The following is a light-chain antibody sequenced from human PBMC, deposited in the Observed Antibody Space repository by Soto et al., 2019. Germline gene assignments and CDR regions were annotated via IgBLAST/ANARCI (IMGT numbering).Light chain of an antibody. V-gene: IGLV1-47*01. CDR1: SSNIGSNY. J-gene: IGLJ2*01. CDR3: AAWDDSLSGVV. CDR2: RNN. Sequence: QSVLTQPPSASGTPGQRVTISCSGSSSNIGSNYVYWYQQLPGTAPKLLIYRNNQRPSGVPDRFSGSKSGTSASLAISGLRSEDEADYYCAAWDDSLSGVVVGGRTKRTFL.